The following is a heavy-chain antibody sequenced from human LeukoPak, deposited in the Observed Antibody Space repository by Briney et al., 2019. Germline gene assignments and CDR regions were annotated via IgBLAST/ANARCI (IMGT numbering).Heavy chain of an antibody. V-gene: IGHV1-46*01. CDR1: GYTFTSYY. Sequence: ASVKVSCKASGYTFTSYYMHWVRQAPGQGLEWMGIINPSGGSTSYAQKFQGRVTMTRDTSTSTVYMELSSLRSEDTAVYYCARGPNSYYYGSGSYWYWGQGTLVTVSS. J-gene: IGHJ4*02. D-gene: IGHD3-10*01. CDR2: INPSGGST. CDR3: ARGPNSYYYGSGSYWY.